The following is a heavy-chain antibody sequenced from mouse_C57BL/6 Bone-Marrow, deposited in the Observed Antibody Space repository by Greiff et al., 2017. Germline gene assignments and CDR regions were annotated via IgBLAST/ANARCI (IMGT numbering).Heavy chain of an antibody. CDR3: ARSKNWDSWFAY. Sequence: QVQLKESGAELVRPGTSVKVSCKASGYAFTNYLIEWVKQRPGKGLEWIGVINPGSGGTNYNEKFKGKATLTADKSSSTAYMQLSSLTSEDSAVYFCARSKNWDSWFAYWGQGTLVTVSA. J-gene: IGHJ3*01. CDR2: INPGSGGT. D-gene: IGHD4-1*01. CDR1: GYAFTNYL. V-gene: IGHV1-54*01.